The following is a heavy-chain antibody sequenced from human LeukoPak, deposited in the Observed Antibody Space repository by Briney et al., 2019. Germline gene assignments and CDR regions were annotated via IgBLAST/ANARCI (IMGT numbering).Heavy chain of an antibody. J-gene: IGHJ5*02. CDR3: ASPALGQVTMKP. Sequence: GGSLRLSCVVSGFTLSSRWMMWVRQAPGEGLEWMTNINRDGSEKNYVDSVKGRFTISRDNAKNSLYLRMNSLRAEDTAMYYCASPALGQVTMKPWGQGTLVTVSS. D-gene: IGHD3-22*01. CDR1: GFTLSSRW. V-gene: IGHV3-7*01. CDR2: INRDGSEK.